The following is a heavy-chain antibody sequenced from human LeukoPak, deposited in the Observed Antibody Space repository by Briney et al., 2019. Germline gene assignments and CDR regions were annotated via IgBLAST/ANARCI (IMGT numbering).Heavy chain of an antibody. CDR3: AKDGGSGVFVP. CDR2: ISWDGGST. CDR1: GFTFTDYA. D-gene: IGHD3-10*01. V-gene: IGHV3-43D*04. Sequence: GGSLRLSCAASGFTFTDYAMHWVRQAPGKGLEWVSLISWDGGSTYYADSVKGRFTISRDNSKNSLYLQRNSLRAEDTALYYCAKDGGSGVFVPWGQGNLVTVSS. J-gene: IGHJ5*02.